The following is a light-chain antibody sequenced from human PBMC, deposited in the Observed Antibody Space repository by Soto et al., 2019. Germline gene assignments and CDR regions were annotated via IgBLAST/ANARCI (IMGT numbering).Light chain of an antibody. V-gene: IGLV1-40*01. Sequence: QPVLTQPPSVSGAPGQRVTISCTGSSSNIGAGYDVHWYQQLPGTAPKLLIYGNSNRHSGVPDRFSGSKSGTSASLAITGLQAEDEADYYCQSYDSSLSALFGGGTKLTVL. CDR3: QSYDSSLSAL. J-gene: IGLJ3*02. CDR1: SSNIGAGYD. CDR2: GNS.